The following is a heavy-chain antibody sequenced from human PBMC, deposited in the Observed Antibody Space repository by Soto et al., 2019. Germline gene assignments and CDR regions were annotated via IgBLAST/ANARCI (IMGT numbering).Heavy chain of an antibody. CDR1: GFSLSTTAVS. J-gene: IGHJ4*02. CDR3: AHKQQLGYYFDY. Sequence: SGPTLVNPTQTLTLTCTFSGFSLSTTAVSVGWIRQPPGKALEWLALIYWDDDKRYSPSLKSRLTITKDTSKNQVVLTMTNMGPVDTATYYCAHKQQLGYYFDYWGQGTLVTVSS. V-gene: IGHV2-5*02. CDR2: IYWDDDK. D-gene: IGHD6-13*01.